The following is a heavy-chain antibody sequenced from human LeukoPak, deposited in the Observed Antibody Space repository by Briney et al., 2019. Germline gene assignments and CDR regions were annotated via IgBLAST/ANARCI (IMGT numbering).Heavy chain of an antibody. CDR1: GFTFSSYA. CDR3: ARGSGSYLYYFDS. J-gene: IGHJ4*02. V-gene: IGHV3-30*04. Sequence: GGSLRLSCAASGFTFSSYAMHWVRQAPAKGLEWVAVISYDGSNKYYADSVKGRFTISRDNSKNTLYLQMNSLRAEDTAVYYCARGSGSYLYYFDSWGQGTLVTVSS. D-gene: IGHD1-26*01. CDR2: ISYDGSNK.